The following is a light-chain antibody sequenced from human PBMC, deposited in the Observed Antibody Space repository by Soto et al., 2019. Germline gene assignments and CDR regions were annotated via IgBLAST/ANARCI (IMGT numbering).Light chain of an antibody. CDR1: SSDVGGYNN. CDR3: CSYTSSGTLYV. J-gene: IGLJ1*01. V-gene: IGLV2-14*01. Sequence: QSALTQPASVSGSPGQSITISCTGTSSDVGGYNNVSWYQQHPGKPPKFLLYEVSNRPSGVSHRFSGSKSGNTASLTISGLQAEDEADYYCCSYTSSGTLYVFGTGTKLTVL. CDR2: EVS.